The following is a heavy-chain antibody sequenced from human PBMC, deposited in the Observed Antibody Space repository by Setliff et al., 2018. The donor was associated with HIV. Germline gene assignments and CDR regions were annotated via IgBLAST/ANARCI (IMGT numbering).Heavy chain of an antibody. CDR3: VRDQALQFLGFDP. D-gene: IGHD3-3*01. CDR2: IYYSGST. Sequence: PSETLSLTCTVSGGSISSYYWSWIRQPPGKGLEWIGNIYYSGSTNYNASLQSRVTISVDTSKNQFSLRLTSVTAADTAVYYCVRDQALQFLGFDPWGQGILVTVSS. CDR1: GGSISSYY. V-gene: IGHV4-59*12. J-gene: IGHJ5*02.